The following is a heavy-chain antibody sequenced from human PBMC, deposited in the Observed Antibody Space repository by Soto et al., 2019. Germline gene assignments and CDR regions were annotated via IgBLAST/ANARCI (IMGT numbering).Heavy chain of an antibody. D-gene: IGHD3-3*01. J-gene: IGHJ5*02. CDR1: GGSFSGYY. Sequence: SETLSLTCAVYGGSFSGYYWSWIRQPPGKGLEWIGEINHSGSTNYNPSLKSRVTISVDTSKNQFSLKLSSVTAADTAVYYCARGSRFITIFGVAPPPFDPWGQGTLVTVSS. CDR2: INHSGST. CDR3: ARGSRFITIFGVAPPPFDP. V-gene: IGHV4-34*01.